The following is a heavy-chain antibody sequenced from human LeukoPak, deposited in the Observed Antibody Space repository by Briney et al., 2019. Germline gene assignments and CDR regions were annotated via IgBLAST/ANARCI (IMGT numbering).Heavy chain of an antibody. D-gene: IGHD3-22*01. CDR3: ARVLNYYDSSGYYFSY. J-gene: IGHJ4*02. V-gene: IGHV3-30-3*01. CDR1: GFTFSYYT. CDR2: ISYDGSNE. Sequence: PGRSLRLSCAASGFTFSYYTKHWVRQAPGKGLEWVAVISYDGSNEYYADSVKGRFTISRDNSKNTLYLQMNSLRVEDTAVYYCARVLNYYDSSGYYFSYWGQGTLVTVSS.